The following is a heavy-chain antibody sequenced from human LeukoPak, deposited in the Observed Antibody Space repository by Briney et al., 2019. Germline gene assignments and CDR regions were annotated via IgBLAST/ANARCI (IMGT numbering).Heavy chain of an antibody. Sequence: GGSLRLSCAASGFTFSSSAMNWVRQAPGKGLKWVANIKQDGSEKYYVDSVKGRFTISRDNAQNSLYLQMNSLRAEDTAIYYCATSTAAAGTDWGQGTLVTVSS. V-gene: IGHV3-7*03. J-gene: IGHJ4*02. CDR3: ATSTAAAGTD. D-gene: IGHD6-13*01. CDR1: GFTFSSSA. CDR2: IKQDGSEK.